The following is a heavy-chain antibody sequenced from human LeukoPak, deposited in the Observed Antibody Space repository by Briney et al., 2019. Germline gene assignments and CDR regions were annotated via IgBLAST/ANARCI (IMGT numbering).Heavy chain of an antibody. CDR1: GGSMSSYY. V-gene: IGHV4-59*01. CDR2: IYYSGST. CDR3: ASRGKYSSSWYGAFDI. Sequence: SETLSLTCTVSGGSMSSYYWSWIRQPPGKGLEWIGYIYYSGSTNYSPSLKSRVTISVDTSTNQFSLKLNSVTAADTAVYYCASRGKYSSSWYGAFDIWGQGTMVTVSS. D-gene: IGHD6-13*01. J-gene: IGHJ3*02.